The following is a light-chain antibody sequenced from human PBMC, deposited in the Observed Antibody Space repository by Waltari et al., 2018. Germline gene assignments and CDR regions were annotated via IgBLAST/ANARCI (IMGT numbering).Light chain of an antibody. CDR3: NSYTSTSTRVV. J-gene: IGLJ3*02. CDR1: SNDVGAYNH. CDR2: EVS. V-gene: IGLV2-14*01. Sequence: QSALTQPASVSGSPGQSITISCTGTSNDVGAYNHVSWYQQHPGKAPKLMIYEVSNRPSGVSSRFSGSKSGNTASLTISGLQAEDEADYYCNSYTSTSTRVVFGGGTKLTVL.